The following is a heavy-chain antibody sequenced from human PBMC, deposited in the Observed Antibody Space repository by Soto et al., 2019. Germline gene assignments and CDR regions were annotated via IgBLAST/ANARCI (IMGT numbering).Heavy chain of an antibody. J-gene: IGHJ4*02. D-gene: IGHD3-3*01. V-gene: IGHV1-24*01. CDR2: FDPEDGET. CDR1: GYTLTELS. CDR3: ATDGITIFGVVIGPLRY. Sequence: ASVKVSFKVSGYTLTELSMHWVRQAPGKGLEWMGGFDPEDGETIYAQKFQGRVTMTEDTSTDTAYMELSSLRSEDTAVYYCATDGITIFGVVIGPLRYWGQGTLVTVSS.